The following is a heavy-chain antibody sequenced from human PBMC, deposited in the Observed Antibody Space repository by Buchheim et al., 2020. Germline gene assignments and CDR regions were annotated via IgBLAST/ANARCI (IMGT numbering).Heavy chain of an antibody. V-gene: IGHV3-11*05. CDR1: GFTFSDYY. D-gene: IGHD4-17*01. Sequence: QVQLVESGGGLVRPGGSLRLSCAASGFTFSDYYMSWIRQAPGKGLEWVSYISYSSSYTNYADSVKGRFTISRDKAKNSLYLQMSSLRAEDTAVYYCARDSLYDTGDRDGFDIWGPGT. CDR3: ARDSLYDTGDRDGFDI. J-gene: IGHJ3*02. CDR2: ISYSSSYT.